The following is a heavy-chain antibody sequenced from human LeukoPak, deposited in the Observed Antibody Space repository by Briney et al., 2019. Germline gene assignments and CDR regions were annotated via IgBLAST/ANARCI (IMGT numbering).Heavy chain of an antibody. CDR1: GFTFSSYE. D-gene: IGHD1-26*01. V-gene: IGHV3-48*03. Sequence: GGSLRLSCAASGFTFSSYEMNCVRQAPGKGLEWVSYISSSGSTIYYADSVKGRFTISRDNAKNSLYLQMNSLRAEDTAVYYCAGDTGIVGATDYWGQGTLVTVSS. CDR2: ISSSGSTI. J-gene: IGHJ4*02. CDR3: AGDTGIVGATDY.